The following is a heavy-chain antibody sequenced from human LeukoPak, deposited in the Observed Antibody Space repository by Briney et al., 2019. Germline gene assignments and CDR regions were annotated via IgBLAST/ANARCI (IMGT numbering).Heavy chain of an antibody. Sequence: ASVTVSCKASGYTFTSYGISWVRQAPGQGLEWMGWISAYNGNTNYAQKLQGRVTMTTDTSTSTAYMELRSLRSDDTAVYYCARDSTMIVVVMTKDCAFDIWGEGTMVTVSS. CDR1: GYTFTSYG. CDR2: ISAYNGNT. D-gene: IGHD3-22*01. CDR3: ARDSTMIVVVMTKDCAFDI. J-gene: IGHJ3*02. V-gene: IGHV1-18*01.